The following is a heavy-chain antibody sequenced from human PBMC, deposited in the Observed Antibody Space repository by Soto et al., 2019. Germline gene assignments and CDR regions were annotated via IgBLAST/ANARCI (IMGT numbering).Heavy chain of an antibody. V-gene: IGHV3-48*02. J-gene: IGHJ3*01. CDR2: ISVGGGSI. Sequence: EVQLVESGGGLVQPRRSLRISCAASGFTFSRYAMNWVRQAPGKGLEWVSYISVGGGSIFYADSVKGRFTISRDDAQNSVYLQTNTLTDEDTALYYCVRDDQWDFDVWGQGTMVIVSS. CDR1: GFTFSRYA. CDR3: VRDDQWDFDV. D-gene: IGHD1-26*01.